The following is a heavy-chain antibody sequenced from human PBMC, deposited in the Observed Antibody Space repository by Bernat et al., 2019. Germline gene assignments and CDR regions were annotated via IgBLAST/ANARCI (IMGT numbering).Heavy chain of an antibody. CDR1: GFTFSSYG. D-gene: IGHD3-22*01. CDR2: IRYDGSNK. Sequence: QVQLVESGGGVVQPGGSLRLSCAASGFTFSSYGMHWVRKAPGKGLEWVAFIRYDGSNKYYADSVKGRVTISRYNSKNTLYLQMNSLRAEDTAVYYYAKAPSYDSSGFFDYWGQGTLVTVSS. V-gene: IGHV3-30*02. J-gene: IGHJ4*02. CDR3: AKAPSYDSSGFFDY.